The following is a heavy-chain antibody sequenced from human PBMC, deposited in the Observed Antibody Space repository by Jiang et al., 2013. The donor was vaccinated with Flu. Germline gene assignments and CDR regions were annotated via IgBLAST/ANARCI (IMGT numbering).Heavy chain of an antibody. J-gene: IGHJ5*02. CDR2: IYYSGRT. D-gene: IGHD3-10*01. V-gene: IGHV4-39*01. Sequence: GPGLVKPSETLSLNCTVSGGSISSNNYYWGWIRQPPNKGLEWIGSIYYSGRTYYNPSLKTRVTISVDTSRNQFSLRLSSVTAADTAVYFCAGHSWEGYYYGSESFKWFDPWGQGILVTVSS. CDR1: GGSISSNNYY. CDR3: AGHSWEGYYYGSESFKWFDP.